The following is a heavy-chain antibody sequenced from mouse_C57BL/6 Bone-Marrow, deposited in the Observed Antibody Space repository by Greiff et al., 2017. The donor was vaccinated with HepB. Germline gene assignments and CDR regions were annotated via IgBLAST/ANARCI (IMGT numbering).Heavy chain of an antibody. D-gene: IGHD4-1*01. CDR2: IDPSDSYT. CDR1: GYTFTSYW. CDR3: AGLGRRDFDY. Sequence: QVQLKQPGAELVRPGTSVKLSCKASGYTFTSYWMHWVKQRPGQGLEWIGVIDPSDSYTNYNQKFKGKATLTVDTSSSTAYMQLSSLTSEDSAVYYCAGLGRRDFDYWGQGTTLTVSS. V-gene: IGHV1-59*01. J-gene: IGHJ2*01.